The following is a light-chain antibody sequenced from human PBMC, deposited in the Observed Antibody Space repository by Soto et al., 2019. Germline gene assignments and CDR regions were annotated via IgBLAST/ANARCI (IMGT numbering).Light chain of an antibody. J-gene: IGLJ1*01. CDR2: DVN. CDR1: SSDVGGYNY. Sequence: QSALTQPASVSGSPGQSITISCTGTSSDVGGYNYVSWYQQHPGKAPKLMIYDVNNRPSGVSNRFSGSKSGNTASLTISGLQAEDEADYYCSSYTTSNTRQIVFGTGTKVTVL. V-gene: IGLV2-14*01. CDR3: SSYTTSNTRQIV.